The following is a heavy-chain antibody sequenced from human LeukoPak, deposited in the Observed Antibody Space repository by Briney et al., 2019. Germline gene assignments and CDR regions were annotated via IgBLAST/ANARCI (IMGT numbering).Heavy chain of an antibody. V-gene: IGHV3-21*01. J-gene: IGHJ4*02. CDR1: GFTFTSYT. CDR3: ASQYTSSRIFDD. D-gene: IGHD6-13*01. CDR2: ISSSSSSYI. Sequence: PGGSLRLSCAASGFTFTSYTMNWVRQAPGKGLEWVSSISSSSSSYIYYADSVKGRFTVSRDNAKNSLYLQMNSLRAEDTAVYFCASQYTSSRIFDDWGQGTLVTVSS.